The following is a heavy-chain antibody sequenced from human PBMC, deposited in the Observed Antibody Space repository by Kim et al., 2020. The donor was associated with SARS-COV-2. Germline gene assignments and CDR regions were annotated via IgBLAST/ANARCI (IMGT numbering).Heavy chain of an antibody. CDR1: GGSISSYY. CDR2: IYYSGST. CDR3: ARGSPIPGYSSSWPYFDY. Sequence: SETLSLTCTVSGGSISSYYWSWIRQPPGKGLEWIGYIYYSGSTNYNPSLKSRVTISVDTSKNQFSLKLSSVTAADTAVYYCARGSPIPGYSSSWPYFDYWGQGTLVTVSS. V-gene: IGHV4-59*13. D-gene: IGHD6-13*01. J-gene: IGHJ4*02.